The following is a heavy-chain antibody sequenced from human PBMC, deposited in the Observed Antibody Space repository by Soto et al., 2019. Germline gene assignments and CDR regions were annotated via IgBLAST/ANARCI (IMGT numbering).Heavy chain of an antibody. J-gene: IGHJ3*02. CDR2: IIPIFGTT. CDR1: GGTFSSYA. Sequence: SVKVSCKVSGGTFSSYAIRWVRQAPGQGLEWMGGIIPIFGTTNYAEKFRGRVSITADESTSTAYVELSSLRSEDTAVYYCAGSFKYGSGTFDAFDISGQGTMVTVTS. CDR3: AGSFKYGSGTFDAFDI. V-gene: IGHV1-69*01. D-gene: IGHD3-10*01.